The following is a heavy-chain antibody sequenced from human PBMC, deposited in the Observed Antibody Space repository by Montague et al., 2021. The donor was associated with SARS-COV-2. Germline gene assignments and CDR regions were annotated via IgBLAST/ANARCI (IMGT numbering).Heavy chain of an antibody. D-gene: IGHD3-9*01. V-gene: IGHV4-39*07. CDR3: ASAQGLSGYYSPAYYFNY. CDR2: IYYSGST. CDR1: GGSISSSSYY. J-gene: IGHJ4*02. Sequence: SETLSLTCTVSGGSISSSSYYWGWIRQPPGKGLEWIGSIYYSGSTYYNPSLKSRVTISVDTSKNQFSLKLSSVTAADTAVYYCASAQGLSGYYSPAYYFNYWGQGTLVTVSS.